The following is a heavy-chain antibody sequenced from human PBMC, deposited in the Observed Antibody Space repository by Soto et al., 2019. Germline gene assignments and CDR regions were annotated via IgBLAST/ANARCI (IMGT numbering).Heavy chain of an antibody. CDR2: ISGSGGST. J-gene: IGHJ6*03. Sequence: PGGSLRLSCAASGFTFSSYAMSWVRQAPGKGLEWVSAISGSGGSTYYADSVKGRFTISRDNSKNTLYLQMNSLRAEDTAVYYCAKGSGLLLWDSYMDVWDKGTTVTVSS. CDR1: GFTFSSYA. D-gene: IGHD2-21*01. V-gene: IGHV3-23*01. CDR3: AKGSGLLLWDSYMDV.